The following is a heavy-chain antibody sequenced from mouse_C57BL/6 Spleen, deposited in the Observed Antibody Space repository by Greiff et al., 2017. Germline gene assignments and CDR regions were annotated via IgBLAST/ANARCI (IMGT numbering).Heavy chain of an antibody. V-gene: IGHV5-4*03. CDR2: ISDGGSYT. CDR3: AREDYYGSSYYFDY. D-gene: IGHD1-1*01. J-gene: IGHJ2*01. Sequence: EVKLVESGGGLVKPGGSLKLSCAASGFTFSSYAMSWVRQTPEKRLEWVATISDGGSYTYYPDNVKGRFTISRDNAKNNLYLQLSHLKSEDTAMYYCAREDYYGSSYYFDYWGQGTTLTVSS. CDR1: GFTFSSYA.